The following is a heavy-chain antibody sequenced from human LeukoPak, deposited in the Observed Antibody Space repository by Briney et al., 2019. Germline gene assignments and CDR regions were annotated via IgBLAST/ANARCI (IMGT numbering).Heavy chain of an antibody. V-gene: IGHV1-18*01. J-gene: IGHJ4*02. Sequence: ASVKVSCTASGYTFTSYGIRWVRQAPGQGLEWMGWISANNGYTKYTQKLQGRVSMTTDTSTRTAYMELRSLRSDDTAVYYCARDRPGFGTIESPEYWGQGTLVTVSS. CDR1: GYTFTSYG. D-gene: IGHD1-1*01. CDR3: ARDRPGFGTIESPEY. CDR2: ISANNGYT.